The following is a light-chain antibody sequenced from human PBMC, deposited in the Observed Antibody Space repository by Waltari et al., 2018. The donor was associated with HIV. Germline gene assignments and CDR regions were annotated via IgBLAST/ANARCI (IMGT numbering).Light chain of an antibody. CDR3: QQAFSGPFV. V-gene: IGKV1-39*01. J-gene: IGKJ3*01. Sequence: IQMTQSPSFLAASVGDSVTITCRASQSINLYLNWYQQKPGKAPRLLIFTASSLQSGVPSRFIGSASGTNFTLTISSLQPEDFATYYCQQAFSGPFVFGPGTKVEVK. CDR1: QSINLY. CDR2: TAS.